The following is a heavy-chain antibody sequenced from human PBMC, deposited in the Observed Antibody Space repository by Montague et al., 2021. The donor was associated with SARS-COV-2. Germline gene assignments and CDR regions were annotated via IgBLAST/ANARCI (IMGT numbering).Heavy chain of an antibody. D-gene: IGHD1-26*01. CDR2: ISSSSSCI. CDR3: ARETNWSYGSSFDY. CDR1: GFTFSSYS. J-gene: IGHJ4*02. V-gene: IGHV3-21*01. Sequence: SLRLSCAASGFTFSSYSMNWVRQAPGKGLEWVSSISSSSSCIYYADSVKGRFTISRDNAKNSLYLQMNSLRAEDTAVYYCARETNWSYGSSFDYWGQGTLVTVSS.